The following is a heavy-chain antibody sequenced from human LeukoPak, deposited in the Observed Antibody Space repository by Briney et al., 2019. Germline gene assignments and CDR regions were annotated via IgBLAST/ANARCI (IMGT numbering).Heavy chain of an antibody. D-gene: IGHD1-20*01. CDR3: ARLLNWNDVADAFDI. Sequence: PSETLSLTCTVSGGSISSGRYYWSWIRQHPGKGLEWIGYIYYSGSTYYNPSLKSRVTISVDTSKNQFSLRLSSVTAADTAVYYCARLLNWNDVADAFDIWGQGTMVTVSS. V-gene: IGHV4-31*03. CDR2: IYYSGST. CDR1: GGSISSGRYY. J-gene: IGHJ3*02.